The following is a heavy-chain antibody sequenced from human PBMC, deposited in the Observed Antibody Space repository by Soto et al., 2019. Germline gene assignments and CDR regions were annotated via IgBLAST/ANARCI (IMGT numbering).Heavy chain of an antibody. D-gene: IGHD6-13*01. Sequence: GGSLRLSCASSGFTFLSFTMNWVRQAPGKGLEWVSTISSNSAYIYYTDALRGRFTISRDNAKNSLHLQMNSLRAEDTAVYYCTRDASRDSSARGWFDPWGPGTLVTVSS. J-gene: IGHJ5*02. CDR3: TRDASRDSSARGWFDP. CDR2: ISSNSAYI. V-gene: IGHV3-21*01. CDR1: GFTFLSFT.